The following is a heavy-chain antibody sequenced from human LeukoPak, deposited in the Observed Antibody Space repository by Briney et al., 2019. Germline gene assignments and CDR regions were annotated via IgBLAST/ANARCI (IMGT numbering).Heavy chain of an antibody. CDR3: ARVELVWATGDF. J-gene: IGHJ4*02. V-gene: IGHV1-18*01. CDR2: ISTHNQKT. Sequence: ASVKVSCKASGYNFINYGMSWVRQAPGQGLEWMGWISTHNQKTNYVQKFQGRVNMATDTSTSTAYMELKNLRSDDTAVYYCARVELVWATGDFWGQGTLVTVS. CDR1: GYNFINYG. D-gene: IGHD3-10*01.